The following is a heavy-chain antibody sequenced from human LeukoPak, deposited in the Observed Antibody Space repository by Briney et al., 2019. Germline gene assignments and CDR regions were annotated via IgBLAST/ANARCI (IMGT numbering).Heavy chain of an antibody. D-gene: IGHD3-3*01. Sequence: SETLSLTCTVSGGSVSSGSYYWRWIRLPPGKVLEWIGCIYYSGSTNYNPSLKSRVTISVDTSKNHFSLKLSSVTAADTAVYYCASGQYYDLWSGYYVDWGQGTLVTVSA. CDR3: ASGQYYDLWSGYYVD. J-gene: IGHJ4*02. CDR2: IYYSGST. CDR1: GGSVSSGSYY. V-gene: IGHV4-61*03.